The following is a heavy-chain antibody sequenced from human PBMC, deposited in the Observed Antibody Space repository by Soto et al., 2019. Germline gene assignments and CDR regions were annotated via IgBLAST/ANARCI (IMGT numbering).Heavy chain of an antibody. D-gene: IGHD2-8*02. J-gene: IGHJ5*02. Sequence: QVQLVQSGAEVKKPGSSVKVSCKASGGTFNSYGINWVRQAPGRGLEWMGGIIPIFGTANYAQNFQGRVTITADESTGTAYMELSSQRSEDTAVYYCASSLVRNWFDPWGQGTLVTVSS. CDR2: IIPIFGTA. V-gene: IGHV1-69*01. CDR1: GGTFNSYG. CDR3: ASSLVRNWFDP.